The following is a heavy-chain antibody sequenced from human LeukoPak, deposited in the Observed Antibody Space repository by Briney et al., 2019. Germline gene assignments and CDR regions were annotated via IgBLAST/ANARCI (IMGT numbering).Heavy chain of an antibody. V-gene: IGHV3-30*03. D-gene: IGHD3-22*01. Sequence: PGGSLRLSCAASGFTFSSYGMHWVRQAPGKGLEWLAVISYDGSNKYYADSVKGRFTISRDNSKNTLYLQMNSLRAEDTAVYYCALNYYYDSSGYYARMDYWGQGTLVTVSS. J-gene: IGHJ4*02. CDR3: ALNYYYDSSGYYARMDY. CDR1: GFTFSSYG. CDR2: ISYDGSNK.